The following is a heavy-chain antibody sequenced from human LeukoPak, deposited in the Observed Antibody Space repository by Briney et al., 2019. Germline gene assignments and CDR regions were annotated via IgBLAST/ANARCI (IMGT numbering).Heavy chain of an antibody. D-gene: IGHD1-26*01. CDR2: CDHNGET. Sequence: SETLSLTCTVSGYSITTNYYWAWSRQSPGTGLEWIGRCDHNGETYYNPSLKRRVIISGDTAKKKLCMGMTSVTAADTAVYYCVTPRSWELSDMAVWGKGTTVIVSS. V-gene: IGHV4-38-2*02. CDR1: GYSITTNYY. CDR3: VTPRSWELSDMAV. J-gene: IGHJ6*03.